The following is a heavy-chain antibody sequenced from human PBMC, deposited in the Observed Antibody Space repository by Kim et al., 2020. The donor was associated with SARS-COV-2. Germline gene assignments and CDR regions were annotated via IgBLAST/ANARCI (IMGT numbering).Heavy chain of an antibody. Sequence: SETLSLTCAVYGGSFSGYYWSWIRQPPGKGLEWIGEINHSGSTNYNPSLKSRVTISVDTSKNQFSLKLSSVTAADTAVYYCARGLGASHTQYNYYYYMDVWGKGTTVTVSS. J-gene: IGHJ6*03. CDR3: ARGLGASHTQYNYYYYMDV. CDR1: GGSFSGYY. D-gene: IGHD1-20*01. CDR2: INHSGST. V-gene: IGHV4-34*01.